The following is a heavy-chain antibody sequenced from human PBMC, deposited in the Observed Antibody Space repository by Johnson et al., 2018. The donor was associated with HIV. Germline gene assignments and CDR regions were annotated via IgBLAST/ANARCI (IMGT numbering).Heavy chain of an antibody. J-gene: IGHJ3*02. CDR3: ARDGAGTGDGLDAFDI. CDR2: ISSSGSTI. V-gene: IGHV3-48*03. D-gene: IGHD7-27*01. CDR1: GFTFSSYE. Sequence: VQLVESGGGLVQPGGSLRLSCAASGFTFSSYEMNWVRQAPGKGLEWVSYISSSGSTIYYADSVKGRFTISRDNSKNTLYLQMNSLRAEDTAVYYCARDGAGTGDGLDAFDIWGQGTMVTVSS.